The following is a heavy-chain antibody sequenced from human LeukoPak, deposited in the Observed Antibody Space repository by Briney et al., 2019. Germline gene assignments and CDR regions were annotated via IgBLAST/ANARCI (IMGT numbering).Heavy chain of an antibody. D-gene: IGHD6-13*01. CDR3: AKDFNLEQQLVWYYYGMDV. J-gene: IGHJ6*02. V-gene: IGHV3-23*01. Sequence: GGSLRLSCAASGFTFSSYAMSWVRQAPGKGLEWVSTISADGGSTYYADSVKGRFTISRDNSKNTLFLLMNSLRAEDTAVYYCAKDFNLEQQLVWYYYGMDVWGQGTTVTVTS. CDR1: GFTFSSYA. CDR2: ISADGGST.